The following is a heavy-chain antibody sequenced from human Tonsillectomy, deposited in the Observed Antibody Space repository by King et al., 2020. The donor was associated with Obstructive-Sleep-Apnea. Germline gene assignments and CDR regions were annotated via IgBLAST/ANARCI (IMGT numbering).Heavy chain of an antibody. CDR3: ARDYSSGWFLKD. CDR2: IYYSGST. J-gene: IGHJ4*02. CDR1: GGSISSYY. Sequence: VQLQESGPGLAKPSETLSLTCTVSGGSISSYYWSWIRQPPGKGLEWIGYIYYSGSTNYNPSLKSRVTISVDTSKNQFSLKLSSVTAADTAVYYCARDYSSGWFLKDWGQGTLVTVSS. D-gene: IGHD6-19*01. V-gene: IGHV4-59*01.